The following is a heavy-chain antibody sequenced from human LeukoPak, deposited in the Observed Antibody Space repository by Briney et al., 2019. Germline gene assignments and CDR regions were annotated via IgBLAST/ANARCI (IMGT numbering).Heavy chain of an antibody. J-gene: IGHJ4*02. V-gene: IGHV3-23*01. CDR2: ISGSGGST. CDR1: GFIFSSYA. CDR3: ASLGPTPYFDY. D-gene: IGHD1-26*01. Sequence: GGSLRLSCEASGFIFSSYAMSWVRQAPGKGLEWVSAISGSGGSTYYADSVKGRFTISRDNAKNSLYLQMNSLRAEDTAVYYCASLGPTPYFDYWGQGTLVTVSS.